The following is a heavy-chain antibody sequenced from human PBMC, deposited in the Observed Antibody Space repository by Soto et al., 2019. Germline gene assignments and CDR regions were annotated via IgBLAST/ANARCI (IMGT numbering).Heavy chain of an antibody. V-gene: IGHV4-30-2*01. J-gene: IGHJ4*02. CDR2: IYHSGST. D-gene: IGHD3-22*01. Sequence: SETLSLTCAVSGGSISNGGYSLSWIRPPPGKGLEWIGYIYHSGSTYYNPSLKSRVTISVDRSKNQFSLKLSSVTAADTAVYYCASAAVSDSSGYYFDYWGQGTLVTVSS. CDR1: GGSISNGGYS. CDR3: ASAAVSDSSGYYFDY.